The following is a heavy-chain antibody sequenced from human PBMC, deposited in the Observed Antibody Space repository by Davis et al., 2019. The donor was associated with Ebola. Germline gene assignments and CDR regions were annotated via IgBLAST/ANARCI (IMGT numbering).Heavy chain of an antibody. Sequence: PGGSLRLSCAASGFTFSSYWMHWVRQAPGKGLVWVSRINSDGSSTSYADSVKGRFTISRDNAKNTLYLQMNSLRAEDTAVYYCARAGKYSYGLDYWGQGTLVTVSS. J-gene: IGHJ4*02. CDR3: ARAGKYSYGLDY. CDR2: INSDGSST. V-gene: IGHV3-74*01. D-gene: IGHD5-18*01. CDR1: GFTFSSYW.